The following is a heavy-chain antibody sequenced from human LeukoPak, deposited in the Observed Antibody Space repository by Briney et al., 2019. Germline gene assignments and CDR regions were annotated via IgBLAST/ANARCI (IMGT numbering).Heavy chain of an antibody. J-gene: IGHJ6*03. D-gene: IGHD3-3*01. V-gene: IGHV3-30*04. Sequence: GGSLRLSCAASGFTFSSYAMHWVRQAPGKGLEWVAVISYDGSNKYYADSVKGRFTISRDNSKNTLYLQMNSLRAEDTAVYYCARDGYDFWSGYYYYYYYMDVWGKGTTVTVSS. CDR2: ISYDGSNK. CDR3: ARDGYDFWSGYYYYYYYMDV. CDR1: GFTFSSYA.